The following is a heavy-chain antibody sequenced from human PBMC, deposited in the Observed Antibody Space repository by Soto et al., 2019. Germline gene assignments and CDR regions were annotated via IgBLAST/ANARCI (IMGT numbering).Heavy chain of an antibody. CDR2: IFDSGTT. CDR1: GGSITSDYSC. D-gene: IGHD3-16*01. V-gene: IGHV4-30-4*01. Sequence: SETLSLTCTVSGGSITSDYSCWSWIRQPPGEGLEWIGHIFDSGTTYTNPSLRSQVAISLDTSKNHFSLTLSSVTAADTAVYYCAGGPMGYDSWGQGTLVTVSS. CDR3: AGGPMGYDS. J-gene: IGHJ4*02.